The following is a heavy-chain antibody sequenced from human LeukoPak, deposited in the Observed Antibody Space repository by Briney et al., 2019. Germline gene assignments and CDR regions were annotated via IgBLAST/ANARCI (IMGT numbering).Heavy chain of an antibody. V-gene: IGHV3-23*01. CDR2: ISASGDST. Sequence: GGSLRLSCAASGFTFSSYAMSWVRQAPGKGLDWVSTISASGDSTIHADSVKGRFTISRDNSKNTLYLQMNSLRAEDTAVYYCAKDFHCTTTACYTRGFDYWGQGTLVTGSS. CDR1: GFTFSSYA. J-gene: IGHJ4*02. D-gene: IGHD2-2*01. CDR3: AKDFHCTTTACYTRGFDY.